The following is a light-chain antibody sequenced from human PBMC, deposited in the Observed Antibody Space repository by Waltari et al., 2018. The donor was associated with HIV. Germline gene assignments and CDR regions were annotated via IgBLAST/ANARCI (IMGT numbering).Light chain of an antibody. V-gene: IGKV1-33*01. Sequence: DTQMTQSPSSLSASVGDRVTITCQASQGISNYLNWYQEEPGKAPKLLIHDASKLETGVPSRFRGSGSGTDFTCTITSLQPEDVGRYYCQQYDNVPFTFGPGTRVDMK. CDR2: DAS. J-gene: IGKJ3*01. CDR1: QGISNY. CDR3: QQYDNVPFT.